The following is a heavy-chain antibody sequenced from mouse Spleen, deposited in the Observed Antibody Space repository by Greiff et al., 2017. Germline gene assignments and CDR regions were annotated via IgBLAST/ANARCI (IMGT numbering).Heavy chain of an antibody. Sequence: VQGVESGAELARPGASVKLSCKASGYTFTDYYINWVKQRTGQGLEWIGEIYPGSGNTYYNEKFKGKATLTADKSSSTAYMQLSSLTSEDSAVYFCARRGIYYDLDYWGQGTTLTVSS. CDR2: IYPGSGNT. D-gene: IGHD2-4*01. V-gene: IGHV1-77*01. J-gene: IGHJ2*01. CDR1: GYTFTDYY. CDR3: ARRGIYYDLDY.